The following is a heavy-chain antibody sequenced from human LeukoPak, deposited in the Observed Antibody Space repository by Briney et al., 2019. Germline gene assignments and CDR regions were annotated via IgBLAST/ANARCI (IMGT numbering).Heavy chain of an antibody. CDR3: ARDLNDILTGSYYFDY. CDR2: IYHSGST. Sequence: SGTLSLTCAVSGDSISSSNWWSWVRQPPGKGLEWIGEIYHSGSTNYNPSLKSRVTISVDKSKNQFSLKLSSVTAADTAVYYCARDLNDILTGSYYFDYWGQGTLVTVSS. V-gene: IGHV4-4*02. D-gene: IGHD3-9*01. J-gene: IGHJ4*02. CDR1: GDSISSSNW.